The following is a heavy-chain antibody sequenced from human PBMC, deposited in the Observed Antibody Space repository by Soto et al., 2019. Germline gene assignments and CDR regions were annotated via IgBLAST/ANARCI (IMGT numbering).Heavy chain of an antibody. D-gene: IGHD3-3*01. Sequence: QVHLVQSGAEVKNPGASVKVSCTASGYDFNIYDIHWVRQSTGQGLELMGWMTPKRETPGYAPKFQGRFTMTRDTSRSAVYMELSSLGSGDTAVYFCARGGHGFWSGETYYYAMDVWGQGTTVTVSS. CDR2: MTPKRETP. V-gene: IGHV1-8*01. CDR3: ARGGHGFWSGETYYYAMDV. CDR1: GYDFNIYD. J-gene: IGHJ6*02.